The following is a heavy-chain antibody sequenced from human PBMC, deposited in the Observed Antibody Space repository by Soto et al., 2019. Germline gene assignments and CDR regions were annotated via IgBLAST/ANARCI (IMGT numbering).Heavy chain of an antibody. CDR1: GFTFSSYG. CDR3: AKVGLATAVAGPFDY. J-gene: IGHJ4*02. Sequence: PGGSLRLSCAASGFTFSSYGMHWVHQAPGKGLEWVAVISYDGSNKYYADSVKGRFTISRDNSKNTLYLQMNSLRAEDTAVYYCAKVGLATAVAGPFDYWGQGTLVTVSS. V-gene: IGHV3-30*18. CDR2: ISYDGSNK. D-gene: IGHD6-19*01.